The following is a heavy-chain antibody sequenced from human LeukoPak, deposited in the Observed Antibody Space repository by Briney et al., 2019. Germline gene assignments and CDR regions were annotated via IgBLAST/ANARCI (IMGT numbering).Heavy chain of an antibody. CDR1: GFTFSVAW. CDR2: IKSNADGGTT. Sequence: GGSLRLSCAASGFTFSVAWMSWVRQAPGKGLDWVGRIKSNADGGTTDYAAPVKGRFTISRHDSESTLYLQMNSLETEDTAVYYCATDPIPRLPHEGYWGQGTLVTVSS. D-gene: IGHD5-12*01. J-gene: IGHJ4*02. CDR3: ATDPIPRLPHEGY. V-gene: IGHV3-15*01.